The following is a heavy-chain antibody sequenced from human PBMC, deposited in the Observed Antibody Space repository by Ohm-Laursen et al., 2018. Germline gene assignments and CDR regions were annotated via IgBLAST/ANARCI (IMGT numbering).Heavy chain of an antibody. V-gene: IGHV3-9*01. J-gene: IGHJ4*02. Sequence: SSLRLSCSASGFTFDDYAMHWVRQAPGKGLEWVSGISWNSGSIGYADSVKGRFTISRDNAKNSLYLQMNSLRTEDTALYYCAKDMGYSSGWPPLGWGQGTLVTVSS. CDR3: AKDMGYSSGWPPLG. CDR1: GFTFDDYA. D-gene: IGHD6-19*01. CDR2: ISWNSGSI.